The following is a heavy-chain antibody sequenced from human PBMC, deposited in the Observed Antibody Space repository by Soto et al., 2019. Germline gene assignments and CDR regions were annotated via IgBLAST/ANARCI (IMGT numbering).Heavy chain of an antibody. CDR3: ATTYYDSSGYLGY. CDR2: IIPILGIA. D-gene: IGHD3-22*01. CDR1: GGTFSSYT. V-gene: IGHV1-69*02. J-gene: IGHJ4*02. Sequence: QVQLVQSGAEVKKPGSSVKVSCKASGGTFSSYTISWVRQAPGQGLEWMGRIIPILGIANYAQKFQGRVTITADKSTSTAYMELSSLRSEDTAVYYCATTYYDSSGYLGYWGQGTLVTVSS.